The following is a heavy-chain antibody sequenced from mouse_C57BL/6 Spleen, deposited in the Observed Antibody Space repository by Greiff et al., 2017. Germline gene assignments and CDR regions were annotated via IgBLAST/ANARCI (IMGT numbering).Heavy chain of an antibody. J-gene: IGHJ2*01. Sequence: QVQLKQSGAELVRPGASVTLSCKASGYTFTDYDMHWVKQTPVHGLEWIGAIDPETGGTAYNQKFKGKAILTADKSSSTAYMELRSLTSEDSAVYYCTSYCGSSYQYYFDYWGQGTTLTVSS. CDR3: TSYCGSSYQYYFDY. V-gene: IGHV1-15*01. D-gene: IGHD1-1*01. CDR2: IDPETGGT. CDR1: GYTFTDYD.